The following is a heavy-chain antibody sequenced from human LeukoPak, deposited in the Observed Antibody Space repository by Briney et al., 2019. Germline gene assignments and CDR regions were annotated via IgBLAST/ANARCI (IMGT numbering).Heavy chain of an antibody. V-gene: IGHV3-23*01. Sequence: AGGSLRLSCAASGFTFSSYAMSWVRQAPGKGLEWVSSISGSGGSTYYADSVKGRFTISRDNSKHTLYLQMNSLRAEDTAVYYCAKGAVAGTGHFDYWGQGTLVTVSS. CDR1: GFTFSSYA. CDR2: ISGSGGST. D-gene: IGHD6-19*01. J-gene: IGHJ4*02. CDR3: AKGAVAGTGHFDY.